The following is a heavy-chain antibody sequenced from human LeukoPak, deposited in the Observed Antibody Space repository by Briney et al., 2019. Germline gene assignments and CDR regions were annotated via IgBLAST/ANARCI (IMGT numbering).Heavy chain of an antibody. J-gene: IGHJ6*02. CDR3: ARGVGSGRNYYYYYGLDV. CDR2: NYDSGST. D-gene: IGHD3-10*01. CDR1: GGSISTYY. V-gene: IGHV4-59*01. Sequence: SETLSLTCTASGGSISTYYWSWIRQPPGKGLEWIGYNYDSGSTNYNPSLKSGLTISVDTTTNHFSLQLSSVPAADTAVYYCARGVGSGRNYYYYYGLDVWGQGTTVTVSS.